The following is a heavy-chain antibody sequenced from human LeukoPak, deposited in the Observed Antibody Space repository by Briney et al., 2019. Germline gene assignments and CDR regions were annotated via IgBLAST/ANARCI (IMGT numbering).Heavy chain of an antibody. V-gene: IGHV3-66*01. J-gene: IGHJ4*02. CDR2: IYSGGTT. D-gene: IGHD6-6*01. Sequence: PGGSLRLSCAASGFTVSSNYMSWVRQAPGKGLEWVSVIYSGGTTYYADSVKGRFTISRDNSKNTLYLQMNSLRAEDTAVYYCASGFSSSPYFDYWGQGTLVTVSS. CDR3: ASGFSSSPYFDY. CDR1: GFTVSSNY.